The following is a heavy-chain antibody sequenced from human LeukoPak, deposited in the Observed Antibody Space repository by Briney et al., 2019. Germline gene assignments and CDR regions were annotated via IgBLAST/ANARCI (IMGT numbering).Heavy chain of an antibody. Sequence: GGSPRLSCAASGFTFSDYYMSWIRQAPGKGLEWVSYISSSGSTIYYADSVKGRFTISRDNAKNSLYLQMNSLRAEDTAVYYCARDWVAAAGTPGWFDPWGQGTLVTVSS. V-gene: IGHV3-11*01. CDR3: ARDWVAAAGTPGWFDP. CDR1: GFTFSDYY. J-gene: IGHJ5*02. CDR2: ISSSGSTI. D-gene: IGHD6-13*01.